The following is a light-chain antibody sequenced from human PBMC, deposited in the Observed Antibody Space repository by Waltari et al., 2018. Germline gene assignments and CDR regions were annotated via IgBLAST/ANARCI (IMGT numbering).Light chain of an antibody. CDR3: QYYNNYELT. J-gene: IGKJ4*01. Sequence: DIQMTQSPSTLSASVGDRVTITCRASQRITNWFAWYQQKPGMAPKLLIYGVSTLESGVPSRFSGSGSGAEFTLTISSLQPDDFATYYCQYYNNYELTFGGGTKVEIK. CDR2: GVS. V-gene: IGKV1-5*03. CDR1: QRITNW.